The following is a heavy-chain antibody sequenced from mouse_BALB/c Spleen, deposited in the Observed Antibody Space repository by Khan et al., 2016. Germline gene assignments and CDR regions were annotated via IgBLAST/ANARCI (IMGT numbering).Heavy chain of an antibody. Sequence: VQLQESGAELVRPGSSVKLSCKASGFAFSSYWMNWVKQRPGQGLEWIGQIYPGDGDTNYNGKFKGKATLTADKSSSTAYMQRSRLTSEASAVYFCTIGTPFADWGQGTLVTVSA. CDR3: TIGTPFAD. D-gene: IGHD2-14*01. CDR2: IYPGDGDT. V-gene: IGHV1-80*01. CDR1: GFAFSSYW. J-gene: IGHJ3*01.